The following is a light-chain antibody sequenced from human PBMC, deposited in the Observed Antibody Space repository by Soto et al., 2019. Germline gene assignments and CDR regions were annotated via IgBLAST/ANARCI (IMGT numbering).Light chain of an antibody. CDR3: SSYTIGNTWV. V-gene: IGLV2-14*03. CDR2: DVS. Sequence: QSVLTQPASVSGSPGQSITISCTGTSSDVGGYNYVSWYQQHPGRAPKLIISDVSNRPSGISNRFSGSKSGNTASLAISGLQAEDEADYYCSSYTIGNTWVFGGGTTLTVL. J-gene: IGLJ3*02. CDR1: SSDVGGYNY.